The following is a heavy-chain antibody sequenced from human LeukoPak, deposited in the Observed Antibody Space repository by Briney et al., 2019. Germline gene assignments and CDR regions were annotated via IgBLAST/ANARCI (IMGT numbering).Heavy chain of an antibody. J-gene: IGHJ4*02. CDR2: IYYSGST. CDR1: GGSISSSSYY. CDR3: AKNWEYSYGHIVVDY. D-gene: IGHD5-18*01. Sequence: SETLPLTCTVSGGSISSSSYYWGWIRQPPGKGLEWIGSIYYSGSTYNNPSLKSRVTISVDTSKNQFSLKLSSVTAADTAVYYCAKNWEYSYGHIVVDYWGQGTLVTVSS. V-gene: IGHV4-39*07.